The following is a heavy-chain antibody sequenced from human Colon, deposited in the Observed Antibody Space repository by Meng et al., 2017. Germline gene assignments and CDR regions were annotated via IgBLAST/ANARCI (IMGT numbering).Heavy chain of an antibody. D-gene: IGHD3-16*02. CDR1: GDSISRSSYY. CDR3: ARFAGNYVWGNSRYIF. CDR2: VYYDGST. Sequence: QLQLQESGPGLVKPSETLSRTCIVSGDSISRSSYYWGWIRQTPGKKLDWIASVYYDGSTYYNPSLTSLKSRLTISIDTSKNQFSLRLSSVTAADTAVYFCARFAGNYVWGNSRYIFWGRGTLVTVSS. J-gene: IGHJ4*02. V-gene: IGHV4-39*01.